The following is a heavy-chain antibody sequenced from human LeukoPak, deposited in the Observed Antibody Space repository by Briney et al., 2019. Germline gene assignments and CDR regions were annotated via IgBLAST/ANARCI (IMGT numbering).Heavy chain of an antibody. CDR1: GFPFSSYS. CDR2: ISSSSSTI. D-gene: IGHD3-22*01. Sequence: PGGSLRLSCAASGFPFSSYSMNWVRQAPGKGLEWVSYISSSSSTIYYADSVKGRFTISRDNAKNSLYLQMNSLRAEDTAVYYCARGPLYYYDSSGPFYFDYWGQGTLVTVSS. CDR3: ARGPLYYYDSSGPFYFDY. V-gene: IGHV3-48*01. J-gene: IGHJ4*02.